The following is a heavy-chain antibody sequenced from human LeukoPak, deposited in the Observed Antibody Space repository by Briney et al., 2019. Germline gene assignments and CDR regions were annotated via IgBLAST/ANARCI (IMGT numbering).Heavy chain of an antibody. V-gene: IGHV1-18*01. D-gene: IGHD5-18*01. Sequence: ASVKVSCKASGYIFSSYGISWVRQAPGQGLEWMGWISGYNGNTNYAQKLQGRVTMTTDTATNTAYMELRSLRSDDTDMYYCARDGRGSYGYAFDYWGQGTLVTVSS. CDR2: ISGYNGNT. J-gene: IGHJ4*02. CDR3: ARDGRGSYGYAFDY. CDR1: GYIFSSYG.